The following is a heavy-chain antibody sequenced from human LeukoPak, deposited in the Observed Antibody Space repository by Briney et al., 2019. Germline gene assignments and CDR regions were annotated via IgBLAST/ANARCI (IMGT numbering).Heavy chain of an antibody. J-gene: IGHJ4*02. CDR2: IDSNSRTI. CDR3: ARDLAWGAFDY. CDR1: GFTFSTYE. V-gene: IGHV3-48*03. Sequence: PGGSLRLSCAASGFTFSTYEMDWVRQAPRKGLEWISYIDSNSRTIHYADSVRGRFTISRDNAKNSLFLQMNSLRVEDTAVYYCARDLAWGAFDYWGQGTLVTVSP. D-gene: IGHD3-16*01.